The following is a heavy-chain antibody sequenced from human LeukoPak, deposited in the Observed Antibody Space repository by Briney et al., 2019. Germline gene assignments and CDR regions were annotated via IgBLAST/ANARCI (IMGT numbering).Heavy chain of an antibody. CDR3: AREYSGYGIDY. V-gene: IGHV3-33*01. CDR2: IWYDASSK. J-gene: IGHJ4*02. D-gene: IGHD5-12*01. CDR1: GFTFSSYG. Sequence: PGRSLRLSCAASGFTFSSYGMHWVRQAPGEGLEWVAVIWYDASSKYYADSVKGRFTISRDNSKSTLYLQMNNLRAEDTAVYYCAREYSGYGIDYWGQGTLVTVSS.